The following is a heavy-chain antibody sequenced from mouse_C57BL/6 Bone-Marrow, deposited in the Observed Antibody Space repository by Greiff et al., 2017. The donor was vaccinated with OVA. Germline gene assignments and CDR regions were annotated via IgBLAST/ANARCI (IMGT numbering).Heavy chain of an antibody. CDR3: VRYGNYVYAIDY. J-gene: IGHJ4*01. CDR1: GFSLSTFGMG. CDR2: IWWDDDK. D-gene: IGHD2-10*02. Sequence: QVTLKVSGPGILQPSQTLSLTCSFSGFSLSTFGMGVGWIRQPSGKGLEWLAHIWWDDDKYYNPALKSRLTISKDTSKNHVYLKIATVDTADTATYYCVRYGNYVYAIDYWGQGTSVTVSS. V-gene: IGHV8-8*01.